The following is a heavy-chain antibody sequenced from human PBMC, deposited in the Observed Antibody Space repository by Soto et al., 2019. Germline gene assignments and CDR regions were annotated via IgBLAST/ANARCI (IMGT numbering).Heavy chain of an antibody. D-gene: IGHD2-8*01. J-gene: IGHJ5*02. V-gene: IGHV4-59*08. CDR3: ARVPVVLMVYATWFDP. CDR1: GGSISSYY. Sequence: PSETLSLTCTVSGGSISSYYWSWIRQPPGKGLGWIGYIYYSGSTNYNPSLKSRVTISVDTSKNQFSLKLSSVTAADTAVYYCARVPVVLMVYATWFDPWGQGTLVTVSS. CDR2: IYYSGST.